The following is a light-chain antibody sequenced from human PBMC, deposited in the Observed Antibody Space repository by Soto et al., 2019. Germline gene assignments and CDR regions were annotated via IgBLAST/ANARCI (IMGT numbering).Light chain of an antibody. Sequence: DIQMTQSPSSLSASVGDRVTITCRASQSISSYLNWYQQKPGKAPNLLIYAASSLHSGVPPRFSGSGSGTDFTLTSSSLLPEDFASYYCQQSSSAPYTVGQGTKLEIK. CDR3: QQSSSAPYT. J-gene: IGKJ2*01. CDR2: AAS. V-gene: IGKV1-39*01. CDR1: QSISSY.